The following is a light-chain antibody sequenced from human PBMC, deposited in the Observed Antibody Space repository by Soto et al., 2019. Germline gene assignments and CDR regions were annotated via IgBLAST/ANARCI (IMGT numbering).Light chain of an antibody. Sequence: QLVVTQSPSVSASLGASVKLTCTLSSGHSDYPISWHQQQPEKGPRFLMKVKSDGSHISGDGVPDRFSGSSSGAERHLTISSLESEDEADYYCQTWDSGMVFGGGTKLTVL. CDR2: VKSDGSH. J-gene: IGLJ2*01. CDR1: SGHSDYP. CDR3: QTWDSGMV. V-gene: IGLV4-69*01.